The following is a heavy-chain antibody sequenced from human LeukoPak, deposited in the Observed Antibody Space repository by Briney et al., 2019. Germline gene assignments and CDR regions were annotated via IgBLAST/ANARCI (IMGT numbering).Heavy chain of an antibody. CDR3: ARGPYCSSTSCYYYFDY. V-gene: IGHV4-39*07. Sequence: SETLSLTCTVSGGSISSSSYYWGWIRQPPGKGLEWIGSIYYSGSTHYNPSLKSRVTISVDTSKNQFSLKLSSVTAADTAVYYCARGPYCSSTSCYYYFDYWGQGTLVTVSS. CDR2: IYYSGST. D-gene: IGHD2-2*01. CDR1: GGSISSSSYY. J-gene: IGHJ4*02.